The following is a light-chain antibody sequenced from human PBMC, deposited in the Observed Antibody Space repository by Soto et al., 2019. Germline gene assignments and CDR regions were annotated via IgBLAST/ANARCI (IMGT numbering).Light chain of an antibody. CDR1: SSDVGGYNY. Sequence: QSALTQPRSVSGSPGQSVTISCTGTSSDVGGYNYVSWYQQHPGKAPKLMIYDVSKRPSGVPDRFSGSKSGNTASLTISGLQAGDETDYYCCSYAGSHVVFGGVTQLTVL. V-gene: IGLV2-11*01. CDR3: CSYAGSHVV. J-gene: IGLJ2*01. CDR2: DVS.